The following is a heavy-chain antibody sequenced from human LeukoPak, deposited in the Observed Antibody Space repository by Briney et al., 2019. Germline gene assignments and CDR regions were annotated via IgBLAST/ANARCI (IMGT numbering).Heavy chain of an antibody. V-gene: IGHV4-34*01. J-gene: IGHJ4*02. CDR3: ARRRGSGYYGY. D-gene: IGHD3-3*01. CDR1: GGSFSGYY. CDR2: IKHSGST. Sequence: SETLSLTCAVYGGSFSGYYWSWNRQPPGKGLEWIGEIKHSGSTNYNPSLKSRVTISVDTSKNQFSLKLSSVTAADTAVYYCARRRGSGYYGYWGQGTLVTVSS.